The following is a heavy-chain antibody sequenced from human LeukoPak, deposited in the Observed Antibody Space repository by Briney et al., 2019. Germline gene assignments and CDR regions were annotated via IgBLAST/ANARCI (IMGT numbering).Heavy chain of an antibody. V-gene: IGHV4-59*01. Sequence: SETLSLTCTVSGGSISSYYWSWIRQPPGKGLEWIGYIYYSGSTNYSPSLKSRVTISVDTSKNQFSLKLSSVTAADTAVYYCARGFGVVTAISNYYYMASGAKGPRSPSP. J-gene: IGHJ6*03. D-gene: IGHD2-21*02. CDR3: ARGFGVVTAISNYYYMAS. CDR1: GGSISSYY. CDR2: IYYSGST.